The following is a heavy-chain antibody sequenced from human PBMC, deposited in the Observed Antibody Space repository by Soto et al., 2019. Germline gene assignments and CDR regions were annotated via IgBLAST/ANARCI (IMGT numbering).Heavy chain of an antibody. CDR3: ASGTSFGYCFDY. Sequence: GASVKVSCKASGYSFTNFGFSWVRQAPGQGLEWMGWISGYNGHTNYAQKFQGRVTMTTDTSTSTVYMELRSLTSDDTAVYYCASGTSFGYCFDYWGQGTLVTVSS. J-gene: IGHJ4*02. CDR1: GYSFTNFG. D-gene: IGHD3-10*01. CDR2: ISGYNGHT. V-gene: IGHV1-18*01.